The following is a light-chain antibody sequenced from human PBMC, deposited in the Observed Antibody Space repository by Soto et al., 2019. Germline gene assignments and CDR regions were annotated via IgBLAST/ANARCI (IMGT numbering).Light chain of an antibody. CDR1: SSDVGGYNY. V-gene: IGLV2-8*01. CDR3: SSYAASNNYYFV. J-gene: IGLJ3*02. Sequence: QSALTQPPSASGSPGHSVTISFTGTSSDVGGYNYVSWYQQYPGRAPKLMIYEVTKRPSGVPDRFSGSKSVNTASLTVTGLQAEDEADYYCSSYAASNNYYFVFGGGTQLTVL. CDR2: EVT.